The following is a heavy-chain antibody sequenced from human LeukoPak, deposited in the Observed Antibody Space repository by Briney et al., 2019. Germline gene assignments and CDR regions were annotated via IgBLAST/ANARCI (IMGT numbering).Heavy chain of an antibody. V-gene: IGHV4-34*01. Sequence: SETLSLTCTVSGGSISSYYWSWIRQPPGKGLEWIGEINHSGSTNYNPSLKSRVTISVDTSKNQFSLKLSSVTAADTAVYYCAVVPAATTYYFDYWGQGTLVTVSS. CDR2: INHSGST. J-gene: IGHJ4*02. D-gene: IGHD2-2*01. CDR1: GGSISSYY. CDR3: AVVPAATTYYFDY.